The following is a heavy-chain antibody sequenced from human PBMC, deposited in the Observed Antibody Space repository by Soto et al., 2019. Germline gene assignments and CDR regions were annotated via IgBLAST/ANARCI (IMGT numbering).Heavy chain of an antibody. D-gene: IGHD4-17*01. CDR2: ISYDGSNK. Sequence: GGSLRLSCAASGFTFSSYGMHWVRQAPGKGLEWVAVISYDGSNKYYADSVKGRFTISRDNSKNTLYQQMNSLRAEDTAVYYCAKAPYGNYYGMDVWGQGTTVTVSS. V-gene: IGHV3-30*18. CDR1: GFTFSSYG. J-gene: IGHJ6*02. CDR3: AKAPYGNYYGMDV.